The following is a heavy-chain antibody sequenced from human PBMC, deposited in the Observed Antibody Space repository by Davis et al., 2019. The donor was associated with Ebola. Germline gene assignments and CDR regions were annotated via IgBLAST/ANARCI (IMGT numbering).Heavy chain of an antibody. J-gene: IGHJ5*02. V-gene: IGHV4-4*09. Sequence: GSLRLSCTVSGGSISQNSWTWIRQSPGRGLEWIGKLQPSGSTNYNSSLRSRVIMSLDASKNQFFLKVTSVTAADSAVYYCARVEDRPGWYGMYNWIDPWGQGILVTVSS. CDR1: GGSISQNS. D-gene: IGHD6-19*01. CDR3: ARVEDRPGWYGMYNWIDP. CDR2: LQPSGST.